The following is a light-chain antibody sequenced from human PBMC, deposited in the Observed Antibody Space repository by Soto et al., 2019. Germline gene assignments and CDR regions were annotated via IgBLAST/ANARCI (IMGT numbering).Light chain of an antibody. CDR1: QSVNRW. CDR2: EAS. J-gene: IGKJ5*01. V-gene: IGKV1-5*03. Sequence: DIQMTQSPSSLSASVGDRVTITCRASQSVNRWLAWYQQKPGKAPKLLIYEASSLESGVPSRFGGSGSGAAFTLTISSLQPEDFATYYCQQLNSYPITFGQGTRLEIK. CDR3: QQLNSYPIT.